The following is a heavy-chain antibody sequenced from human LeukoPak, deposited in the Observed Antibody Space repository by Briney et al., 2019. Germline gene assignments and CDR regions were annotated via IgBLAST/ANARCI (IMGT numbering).Heavy chain of an antibody. Sequence: SETLSLTCAVYGGSFSGYYWSWIRQPPGKGLEWIGEINHSGSTNYNPSLNSRVTISVETSKNQFSLKLSSVTAADTAVYYCASSGFIPGYYWGQGTLVTVSS. CDR3: ASSGFIPGYY. J-gene: IGHJ4*02. V-gene: IGHV4-34*01. D-gene: IGHD3-16*01. CDR1: GGSFSGYY. CDR2: INHSGST.